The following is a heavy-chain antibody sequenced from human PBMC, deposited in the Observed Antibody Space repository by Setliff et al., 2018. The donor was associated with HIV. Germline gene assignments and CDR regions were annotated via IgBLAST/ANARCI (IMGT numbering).Heavy chain of an antibody. J-gene: IGHJ4*02. CDR1: SGSVNNYW. CDR3: ARDPPGYGDSKDY. D-gene: IGHD4-17*01. CDR2: IYYSGST. Sequence: SETLSLTCNVSSGSVNNYWWTWIRQPPGKGLEWIGYIYYSGSTTYNPSLRSRVTISIDTSKNQFSLNLRSVTAADTAVYYCARDPPGYGDSKDYWGQGKLVTAPQ. V-gene: IGHV4-59*02.